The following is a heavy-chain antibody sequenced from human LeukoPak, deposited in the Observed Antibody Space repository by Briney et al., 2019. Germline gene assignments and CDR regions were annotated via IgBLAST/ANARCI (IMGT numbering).Heavy chain of an antibody. CDR1: RFTFSGSA. J-gene: IGHJ4*02. Sequence: GGSLRLSCAASRFTFSGSAMHWVRQASGKGLEWVGRIRSKANSYATAYAASVKGRFTISRDDSKNTAYLQMNSLKTEDTAVYYCTRHRGYSSGWYYFDYWGQGTLVTVSS. CDR3: TRHRGYSSGWYYFDY. V-gene: IGHV3-73*01. CDR2: IRSKANSYAT. D-gene: IGHD6-19*01.